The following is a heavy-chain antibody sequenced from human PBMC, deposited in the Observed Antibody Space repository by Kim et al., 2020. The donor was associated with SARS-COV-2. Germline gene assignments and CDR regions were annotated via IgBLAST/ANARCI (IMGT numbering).Heavy chain of an antibody. Sequence: GGSLRLSCAASGFTFSSYAMHWVRQAPGKGLEWVAVIWYDGSNKYYADSVKGRFTISRDNSKNTLYLQMNSLRAEDTAVYYCAKAFNAYYYYYYGMDVWGQGTTVTVSS. V-gene: IGHV3-33*06. J-gene: IGHJ6*02. CDR3: AKAFNAYYYYYYGMDV. CDR2: IWYDGSNK. CDR1: GFTFSSYA.